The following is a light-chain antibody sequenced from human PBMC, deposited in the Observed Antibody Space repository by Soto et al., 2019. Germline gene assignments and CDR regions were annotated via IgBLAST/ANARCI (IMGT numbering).Light chain of an antibody. CDR3: CSYAGSYTFV. CDR1: SSDVGRYNY. Sequence: QSVLTQPRSVSGSPGQSVTISCTGTSSDVGRYNYVSWYRQNPGKAPKLIIYDVTKRPSGVPDRFSGSKSGNTASLTISGLQAEDEADYCCCSYAGSYTFVFGPGTKLTVL. V-gene: IGLV2-11*01. J-gene: IGLJ1*01. CDR2: DVT.